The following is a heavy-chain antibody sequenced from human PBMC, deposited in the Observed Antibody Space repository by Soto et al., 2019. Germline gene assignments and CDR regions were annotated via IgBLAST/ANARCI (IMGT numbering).Heavy chain of an antibody. CDR1: GGSFSGYY. J-gene: IGHJ4*02. CDR3: ARGRSSVLRFLEWLLYFDY. Sequence: SETLSLTCAVYGGSFSGYYWSWIRQPPGKGLEWIGEINHSGSTNYNPSLKSRVTVSVDTSKNQFSLKLSSVTAADTAVYYCARGRSSVLRFLEWLLYFDYWGQGTLVTVSS. D-gene: IGHD3-3*01. V-gene: IGHV4-34*01. CDR2: INHSGST.